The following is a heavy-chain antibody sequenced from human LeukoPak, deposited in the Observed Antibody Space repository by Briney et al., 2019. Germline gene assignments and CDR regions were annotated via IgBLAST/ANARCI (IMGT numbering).Heavy chain of an antibody. J-gene: IGHJ4*02. D-gene: IGHD6-19*01. CDR1: GFTVSSNY. V-gene: IGHV3-53*01. CDR2: IYSGGST. CDR3: AREKPQYSSGWYGAPDY. Sequence: GGSPRLSCAASGFTVSSNYMSWVRQAPGKGLEWVSVIYSGGSTYYADSVEGRFTISRDNSKNTLYLQMNSLRAEDTAVYYCAREKPQYSSGWYGAPDYWGQGTLVTVSS.